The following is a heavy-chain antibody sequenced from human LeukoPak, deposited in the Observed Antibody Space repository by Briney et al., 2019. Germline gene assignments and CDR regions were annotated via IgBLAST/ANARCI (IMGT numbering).Heavy chain of an antibody. V-gene: IGHV3-21*01. D-gene: IGHD7-27*01. CDR1: GFTFSSYS. CDR3: ARAGVYYGMDV. CDR2: ISSSSYI. J-gene: IGHJ6*02. Sequence: GGSLRLSCAASGFTFSSYSMNWVRQAPGKGLEWVSSISSSSYIYYADSVKGRFTISRDNAKNSLYLQMNSLRAEDTAVYYCARAGVYYGMDVWGQGTTVTVSS.